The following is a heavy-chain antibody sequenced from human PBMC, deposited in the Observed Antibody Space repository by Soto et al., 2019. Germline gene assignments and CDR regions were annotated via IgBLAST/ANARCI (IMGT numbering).Heavy chain of an antibody. V-gene: IGHV4-34*01. CDR1: GGSFSGYY. CDR3: ARGRRYCSSTSCYSCWFDP. Sequence: SETLSLTCAVYGGSFSGYYWSWIRQPPGKGLEWIGEINHSGSTNYNPSLKSRVTISVDTSKNQFSLKLSSVTAADTAVYDCARGRRYCSSTSCYSCWFDPWGQGTLVTVSS. J-gene: IGHJ5*02. D-gene: IGHD2-2*01. CDR2: INHSGST.